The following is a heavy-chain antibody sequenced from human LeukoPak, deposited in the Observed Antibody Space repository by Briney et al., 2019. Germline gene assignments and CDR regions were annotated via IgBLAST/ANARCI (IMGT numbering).Heavy chain of an antibody. Sequence: GGSLRLSCAASGFTVSSNYMSWVRQAPGKGLEWVSVIYSGGSTYYADSVKGRFTISRVNAKNSLYLQMNSLRAEDTALYYCAKDIRAIRTYQYYYGMDVWGQGTTVTVSS. CDR3: AKDIRAIRTYQYYYGMDV. D-gene: IGHD1-14*01. CDR1: GFTVSSNY. J-gene: IGHJ6*02. V-gene: IGHV3-53*05. CDR2: IYSGGST.